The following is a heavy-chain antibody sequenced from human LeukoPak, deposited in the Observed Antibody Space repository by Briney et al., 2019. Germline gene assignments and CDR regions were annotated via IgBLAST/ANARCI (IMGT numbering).Heavy chain of an antibody. Sequence: SETLSLTCAVYGGSFSGYYWSWIRQPPGKGLEWIGEINHSGSTNYNPSLKSRVTISVDRSKNQFSLKLSSVTAADTAVYYCARGNDYGDYEFDYWGQGTLVTVSS. J-gene: IGHJ4*02. CDR3: ARGNDYGDYEFDY. CDR1: GGSFSGYY. V-gene: IGHV4-34*01. CDR2: INHSGST. D-gene: IGHD4-17*01.